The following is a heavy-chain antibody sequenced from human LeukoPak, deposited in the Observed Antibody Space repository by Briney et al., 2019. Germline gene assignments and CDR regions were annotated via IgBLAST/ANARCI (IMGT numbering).Heavy chain of an antibody. Sequence: SETLSLTCTVSGASISNYYWSWIRQPPGKGLDWIAYMYYSGSTNYNPSLKSRVTISLDTSKNQFSLKLSSVTAADTAVYYCARTPLYGDEDWGQGTLVTVSS. CDR3: ARTPLYGDED. V-gene: IGHV4-59*01. CDR2: MYYSGST. J-gene: IGHJ4*02. CDR1: GASISNYY. D-gene: IGHD4-17*01.